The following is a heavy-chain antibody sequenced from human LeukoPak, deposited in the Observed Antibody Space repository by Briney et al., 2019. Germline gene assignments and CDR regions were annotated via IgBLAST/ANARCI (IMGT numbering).Heavy chain of an antibody. CDR2: ISYDGSNK. CDR3: ARDSTYTMDL. CDR1: GFTFSSYA. D-gene: IGHD2/OR15-2a*01. Sequence: GGSLRLSCAASGFTFSSYAMHWVRQAPGKGLEWVAVISYDGSNKYYADSVKGRFTISRGNSKNTLYLQMNSLRAEDTAVYYCARDSTYTMDLWGRGTTVTVSS. V-gene: IGHV3-30*04. J-gene: IGHJ6*02.